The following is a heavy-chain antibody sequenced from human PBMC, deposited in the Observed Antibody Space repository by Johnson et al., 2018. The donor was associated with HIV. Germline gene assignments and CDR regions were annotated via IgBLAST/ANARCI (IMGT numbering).Heavy chain of an antibody. D-gene: IGHD7-27*01. CDR1: GFTFSSYA. V-gene: IGHV3-30*04. CDR3: AREDLGTPPAGDRNAFDI. Sequence: QVQLVESGGGVVQPGRSLRLSCAASGFTFSSYAMHWVRQAPGKGLEWVAVISYDGSNKYYADSVKGRFTISRDNSKNTLYLQMNSLRAEDTAVYYCAREDLGTPPAGDRNAFDIWGQGTMVTVSS. J-gene: IGHJ3*02. CDR2: ISYDGSNK.